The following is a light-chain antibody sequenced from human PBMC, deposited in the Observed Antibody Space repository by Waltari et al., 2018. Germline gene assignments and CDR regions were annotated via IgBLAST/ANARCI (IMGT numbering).Light chain of an antibody. CDR3: QQRRTWPLT. CDR2: DAS. Sequence: EIVLTQSPATLSLSPGARATLSCRASQSVSYYFAWYQQRPGQAPRLLIYDASSRATGIPARFSGSGSETDFTLTISSLEPEDFAVYYCQQRRTWPLTFGGGTKGEI. V-gene: IGKV3-11*01. CDR1: QSVSYY. J-gene: IGKJ4*01.